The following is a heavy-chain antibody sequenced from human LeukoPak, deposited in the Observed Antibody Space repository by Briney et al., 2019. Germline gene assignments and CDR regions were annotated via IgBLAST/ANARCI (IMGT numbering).Heavy chain of an antibody. Sequence: GGSLRLSCAASGFTFSNYATSWVRQAPGKGLEWVSAISGSGGSTYYADSVKGRFTISRDNSKNTLYLQMNSLRAEDTAVYYCAKGASSGWTPLDYWGQGTLVTVSS. D-gene: IGHD6-19*01. V-gene: IGHV3-23*01. CDR1: GFTFSNYA. J-gene: IGHJ4*02. CDR2: ISGSGGST. CDR3: AKGASSGWTPLDY.